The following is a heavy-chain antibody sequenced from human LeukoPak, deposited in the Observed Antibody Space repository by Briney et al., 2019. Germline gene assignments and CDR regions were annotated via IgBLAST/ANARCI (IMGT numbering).Heavy chain of an antibody. V-gene: IGHV3-23*03. D-gene: IGHD1-1*01. CDR1: GFTFTNYA. CDR3: ARDRGYTSGMDY. Sequence: GGSLRLSCAASGFTFTNYAMSWVRQAPGKGLEWVSVIYNGGNTYYADSVKGRFTISRDNSKNTLYLQMNSLRAEDTAVYYCARDRGYTSGMDYWGQGTLVTVSS. CDR2: IYNGGNT. J-gene: IGHJ4*02.